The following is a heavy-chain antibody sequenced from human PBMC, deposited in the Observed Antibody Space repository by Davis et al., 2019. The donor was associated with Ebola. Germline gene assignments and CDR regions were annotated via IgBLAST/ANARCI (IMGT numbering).Heavy chain of an antibody. CDR1: GFTFSNYW. CDR3: ARDVVTRYGGQNY. D-gene: IGHD2-21*02. CDR2: IKQDGSEK. Sequence: GESLKISCAASGFTFSNYWMSWVRQAPGKGLEWLANIKQDGSEKYYVDSVKGRFIISGDNAERSLDLQMNSLRAEDTAAYYCARDVVTRYGGQNYWGQGTLVTVSS. V-gene: IGHV3-7*01. J-gene: IGHJ4*02.